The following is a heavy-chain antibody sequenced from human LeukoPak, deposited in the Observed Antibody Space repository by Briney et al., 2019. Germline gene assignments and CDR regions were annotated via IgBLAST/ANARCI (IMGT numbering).Heavy chain of an antibody. CDR3: ATAIQNWFDP. J-gene: IGHJ5*02. CDR1: GGSFSGYY. CDR2: INHSGST. Sequence: SETLSLTCAVYGGSFSGYYWSWIRQPPGKGLEWIGEINHSGSTNYNPSLKSRVTISVDMSKNQFSLKLSSVTAADTAVYYCATAIQNWFDPWGQGTLVTVSS. V-gene: IGHV4-34*01.